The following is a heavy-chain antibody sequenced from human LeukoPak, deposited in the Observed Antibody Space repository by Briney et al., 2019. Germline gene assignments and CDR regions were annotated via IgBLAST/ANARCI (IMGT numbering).Heavy chain of an antibody. Sequence: GGSLRLSCAVSRFTFGSSAMSWVRQAPGKGPEWVSTFSRSGPDTYYADSVKGRLTIFRDNSKNTLCLQMNSLRAEDTAVYYCAKGSLGSWYYFDYWGQGTLVTVSS. CDR2: FSRSGPDT. CDR1: RFTFGSSA. V-gene: IGHV3-23*01. J-gene: IGHJ4*02. D-gene: IGHD6-13*01. CDR3: AKGSLGSWYYFDY.